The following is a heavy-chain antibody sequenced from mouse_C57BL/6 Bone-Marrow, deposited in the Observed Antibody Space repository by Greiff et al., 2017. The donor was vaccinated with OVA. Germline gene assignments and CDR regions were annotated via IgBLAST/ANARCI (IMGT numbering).Heavy chain of an antibody. V-gene: IGHV3-1*01. CDR3: AREGYYYGSSWFAY. CDR1: GYSITSGYD. J-gene: IGHJ3*01. Sequence: EVKLMESGPGMVKPSQSLSLTCTVTGYSITSGYDWHWIRHFPGNKLEWMGYISYSGSTNYNPSLKCRISITHDTSKNHFFLKLNSVTTEDTATYYCAREGYYYGSSWFAYWGQGTLVTVSA. CDR2: ISYSGST. D-gene: IGHD1-1*01.